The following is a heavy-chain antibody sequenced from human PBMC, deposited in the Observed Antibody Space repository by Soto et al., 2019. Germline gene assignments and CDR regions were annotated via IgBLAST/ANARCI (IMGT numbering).Heavy chain of an antibody. V-gene: IGHV3-23*01. CDR1: GFTFSSYA. CDR3: AKSSMIVVVITHFDY. D-gene: IGHD3-22*01. J-gene: IGHJ4*02. Sequence: SGGSLTLSCAASGFTFSSYAMSWVRQAPGKGLEWVSAISGSGGSTYYADSVKGRFTISRDNSKNTLYLQMNSLRAEDTAVYYYAKSSMIVVVITHFDYWGQGTLVTVSS. CDR2: ISGSGGST.